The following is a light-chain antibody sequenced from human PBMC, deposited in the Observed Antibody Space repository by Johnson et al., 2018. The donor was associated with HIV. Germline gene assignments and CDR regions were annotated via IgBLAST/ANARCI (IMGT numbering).Light chain of an antibody. J-gene: IGLJ1*01. CDR3: GTLDSSLSAYV. Sequence: QAALTQPPSVSAAPGQKVTISCSGSSSNIGNNYVSWYQQLPGTAPKLLIYDNNKRPSGIPDRFSGSKSGTSATLGITGLQTGDEADYYCGTLDSSLSAYVFGTGTKVTVL. CDR1: SSNIGNNY. CDR2: DNN. V-gene: IGLV1-51*01.